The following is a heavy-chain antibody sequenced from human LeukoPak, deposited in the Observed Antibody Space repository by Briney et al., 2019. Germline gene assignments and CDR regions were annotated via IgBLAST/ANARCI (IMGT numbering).Heavy chain of an antibody. Sequence: PGGSLRLSCAASGFTFSSYGMSWVRQAPGKGLEWVSAISGSGGSTYYADSVKGRFTISRDNSKNTLYLQMNSLRAEDTAVYYCAKDREKDYTHTMGGRPLDYWGQGTLVTVSS. J-gene: IGHJ4*02. D-gene: IGHD4-11*01. V-gene: IGHV3-23*01. CDR1: GFTFSSYG. CDR3: AKDREKDYTHTMGGRPLDY. CDR2: ISGSGGST.